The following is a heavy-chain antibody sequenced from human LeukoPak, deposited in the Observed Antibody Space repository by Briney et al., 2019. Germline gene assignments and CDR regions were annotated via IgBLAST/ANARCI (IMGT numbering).Heavy chain of an antibody. V-gene: IGHV1-2*06. CDR3: ARAYAWGYFDY. CDR2: INPNSGGT. Sequence: ASVTVSCKASGYTFTGYYMRWVRQAPGQGLEWMGRINPNSGGTNYAQKFQGRVTMTRDTSISTAYMELSRLRSDDTAAYYCARAYAWGYFDYWGQGTLVTVSS. D-gene: IGHD3-10*02. CDR1: GYTFTGYY. J-gene: IGHJ4*02.